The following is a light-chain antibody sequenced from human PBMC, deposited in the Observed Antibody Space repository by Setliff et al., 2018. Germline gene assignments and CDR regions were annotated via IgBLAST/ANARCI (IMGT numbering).Light chain of an antibody. CDR3: SSYTTMSTRI. CDR1: NSDVGNYKY. Sequence: QSALAQPASVSGSPGQSITISCTGTNSDVGNYKYVSWYQQVPGKAPKLIIFEVSNRPSGIPNRFSGSKSGNTASLSISGLQAEDEADYYCSSYTTMSTRIFGTGTKGTVL. V-gene: IGLV2-14*01. CDR2: EVS. J-gene: IGLJ1*01.